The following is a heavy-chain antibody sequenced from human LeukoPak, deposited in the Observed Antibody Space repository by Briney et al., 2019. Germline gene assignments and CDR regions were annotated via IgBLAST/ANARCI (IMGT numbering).Heavy chain of an antibody. CDR3: ARDDGS. CDR2: ISGSGGST. V-gene: IGHV3-23*01. CDR1: EFTFSSYG. J-gene: IGHJ5*02. D-gene: IGHD3-16*01. Sequence: GGSLRLSCAASEFTFSSYGMSWVRQAPGKGLEWVSSISGSGGSTQYADSVQGRFAISRDNSKNTLYLQMNSLRVEDTAVYYCARDDGSWGQGTLVTVSS.